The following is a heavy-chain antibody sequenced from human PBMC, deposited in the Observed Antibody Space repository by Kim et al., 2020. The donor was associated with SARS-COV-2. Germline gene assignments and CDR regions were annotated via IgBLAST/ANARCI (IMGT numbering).Heavy chain of an antibody. V-gene: IGHV1-46*01. CDR2: INPSGGST. D-gene: IGHD3-22*01. Sequence: ASVKVSCKASGYTFTNYYIHWVRQAPGQGLEWMGIINPSGGSTTYAQKFQGRVSVTSDTSASSVYMELSGLRSEDTAIYYCARVGPDYHDNNGYYWLGYWGQGTRVTVSS. CDR1: GYTFTNYY. J-gene: IGHJ4*02. CDR3: ARVGPDYHDNNGYYWLGY.